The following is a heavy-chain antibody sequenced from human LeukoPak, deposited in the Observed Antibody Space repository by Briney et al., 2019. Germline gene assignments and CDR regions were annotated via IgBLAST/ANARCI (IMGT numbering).Heavy chain of an antibody. Sequence: GESLKISCKGSGYSFTSYWIGWVRQMPGKGLEWMGIIYPGDSDTRYSPSFQGQVTISADKSISTAYLQWSSLKASDTAMYYCARRHYGGNSGYYYMDVWGKGTTVTVSS. D-gene: IGHD4-23*01. J-gene: IGHJ6*03. V-gene: IGHV5-51*01. CDR2: IYPGDSDT. CDR3: ARRHYGGNSGYYYMDV. CDR1: GYSFTSYW.